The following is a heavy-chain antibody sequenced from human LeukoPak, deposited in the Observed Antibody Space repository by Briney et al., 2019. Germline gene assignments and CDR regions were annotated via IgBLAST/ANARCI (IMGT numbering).Heavy chain of an antibody. V-gene: IGHV1-18*01. CDR3: ARYDFWSGYNTLYYFDY. CDR1: GYTFTSYG. J-gene: IGHJ4*02. CDR2: ISDYNGNT. Sequence: APVKVSCKASGYTFTSYGISWVRQAPGQGLEWMGWISDYNGNTNYAQKLQGRDTMTTDTSTSTAYMELRSLRSDDTAVYYCARYDFWSGYNTLYYFDYWGQGTLVTVSS. D-gene: IGHD3-3*01.